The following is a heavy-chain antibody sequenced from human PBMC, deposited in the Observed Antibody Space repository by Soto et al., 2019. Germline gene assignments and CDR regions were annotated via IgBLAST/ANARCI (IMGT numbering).Heavy chain of an antibody. CDR3: ARVPEAGRPLFDY. CDR2: IWYDGSNE. Sequence: GGSLRLSCAASGFTFSSYAMNWVRQAPGKGLEWVAEIWYDGSNEYYGDSVKGRFTISRDNSKNTLYLQLNSLRAEDTAVYYCARVPEAGRPLFDYWGQGALVTVSS. D-gene: IGHD6-6*01. CDR1: GFTFSSYA. V-gene: IGHV3-33*08. J-gene: IGHJ4*02.